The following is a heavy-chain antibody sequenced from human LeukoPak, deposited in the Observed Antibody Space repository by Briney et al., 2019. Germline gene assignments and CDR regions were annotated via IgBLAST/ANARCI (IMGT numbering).Heavy chain of an antibody. CDR1: GGSISSYY. V-gene: IGHV4-59*01. CDR3: ARDAGGTWFDP. Sequence: SETLSLTCTVSGGSISSYYWSWIRQPPGKGLEWIGYIYYSGSTNYNPSLKSRVTISVDTSKNQFSLKLSSVTAADTAVYYCARDAGGTWFDPWGQGILVTVSS. J-gene: IGHJ5*02. CDR2: IYYSGST.